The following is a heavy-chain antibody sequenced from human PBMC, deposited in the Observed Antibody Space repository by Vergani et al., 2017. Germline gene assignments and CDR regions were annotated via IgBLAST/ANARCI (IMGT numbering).Heavy chain of an antibody. CDR3: ARDRGDWRYSRYFYNYYMDF. Sequence: QVQLVESGGGVVQPGGSLRLSCVVSGCALNRHAMYWVRRPPGKGLEWVALISYDGTNKYYTNSVRGRFTISRDNSKSTLFLQMNSLRVEDMAVYYCARDRGDWRYSRYFYNYYMDFWGKGTTVTVSS. CDR1: GCALNRHA. V-gene: IGHV3-30-3*01. J-gene: IGHJ6*03. D-gene: IGHD2-8*02. CDR2: ISYDGTNK.